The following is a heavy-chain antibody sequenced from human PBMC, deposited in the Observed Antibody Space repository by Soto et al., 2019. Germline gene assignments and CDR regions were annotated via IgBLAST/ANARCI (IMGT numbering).Heavy chain of an antibody. J-gene: IGHJ5*02. CDR2: IYYSGST. CDR1: GGSISSGDYY. Sequence: SETLSLTCTVSGGSISSGDYYWSWIRQPPGKGLEWIGYIYYSGSTYYNPSLKSRVTISVDTSKNQFSLKLSSVTAADTAVYYCARGVGSGTYYNQYNWFDPWGQGTLVTVSS. D-gene: IGHD3-10*01. V-gene: IGHV4-30-4*01. CDR3: ARGVGSGTYYNQYNWFDP.